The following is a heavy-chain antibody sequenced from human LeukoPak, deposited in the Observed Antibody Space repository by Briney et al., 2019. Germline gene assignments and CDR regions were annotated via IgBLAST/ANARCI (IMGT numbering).Heavy chain of an antibody. V-gene: IGHV3-20*04. J-gene: IGHJ4*02. Sequence: GGSLRLSCAASGFTFSDYYMSWIRQAPGKGLEWVSGINWNGGSTGYADSVKGRFTISRDNAKNSLYLQMNSLRAEDTALYYCARDQNLYCSSTSCYGGNDYWGQGTLITVSS. CDR2: INWNGGST. CDR3: ARDQNLYCSSTSCYGGNDY. D-gene: IGHD2-2*01. CDR1: GFTFSDYY.